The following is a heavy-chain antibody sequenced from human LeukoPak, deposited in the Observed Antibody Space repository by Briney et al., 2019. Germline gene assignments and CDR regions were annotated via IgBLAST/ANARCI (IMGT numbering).Heavy chain of an antibody. CDR3: ARARFRYCSGGSCYPGVY. J-gene: IGHJ4*02. V-gene: IGHV3-33*01. Sequence: GGSLRLSCAASGFTFSSYGMHWVRQAPGKGLEWVAVIWYDGSNKYYADSVKGRFTISRDNSKNTLYLQMNSLRAEDTAVYYCARARFRYCSGGSCYPGVYWGQETLVTVSS. D-gene: IGHD2-15*01. CDR1: GFTFSSYG. CDR2: IWYDGSNK.